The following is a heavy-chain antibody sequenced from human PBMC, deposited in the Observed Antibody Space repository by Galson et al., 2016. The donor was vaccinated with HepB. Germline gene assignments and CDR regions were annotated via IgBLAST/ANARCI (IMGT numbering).Heavy chain of an antibody. CDR3: ARESGLRLEGGTKHYYYYGVDV. Sequence: SLRLSCAASGFRFTTHSMHWVRQAPGKGLEWVAVILYDGTNRHYAESVKGRFTISRDNSKDTLSLQMNSLRPEDTAVYYCARESGLRLEGGTKHYYYYGVDVWGQGTTVTVSS. J-gene: IGHJ6*02. CDR2: ILYDGTNR. V-gene: IGHV3-30-3*01. CDR1: GFRFTTHS. D-gene: IGHD3-16*01.